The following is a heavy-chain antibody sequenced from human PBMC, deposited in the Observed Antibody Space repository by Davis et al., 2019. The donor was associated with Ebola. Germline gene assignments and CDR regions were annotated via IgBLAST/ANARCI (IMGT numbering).Heavy chain of an antibody. Sequence: PSETLSLTCAVYGGSFSGYYWSWIRQPPGKGLEWIGEINHSGSTNYNPSLKSRVTISVDTSKNQFSLRPGSVTAADTAAYYCARQRNTVTTPAFDIWGQGTMVTVSS. CDR1: GGSFSGYY. CDR2: INHSGST. D-gene: IGHD4-17*01. CDR3: ARQRNTVTTPAFDI. V-gene: IGHV4-34*01. J-gene: IGHJ3*02.